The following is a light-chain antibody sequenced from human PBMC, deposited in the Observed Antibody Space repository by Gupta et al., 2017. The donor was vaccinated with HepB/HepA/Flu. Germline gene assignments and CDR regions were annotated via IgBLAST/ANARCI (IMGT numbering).Light chain of an antibody. Sequence: QSALTQRASVSGAPGPSITIFCTGTSSDVGGYNSVSWYQQYPDEAPKLLIYDVPARPSGMPTRFSSSKSGNTATLTISALQTEDEADYFCMSYTRRTSNLVLFGGGTKMTVL. CDR2: DVP. CDR1: SSDVGGYNS. V-gene: IGLV2-14*03. CDR3: MSYTRRTSNLVL. J-gene: IGLJ3*02.